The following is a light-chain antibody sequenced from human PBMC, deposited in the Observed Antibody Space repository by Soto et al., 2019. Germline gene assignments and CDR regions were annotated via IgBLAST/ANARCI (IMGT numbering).Light chain of an antibody. CDR2: NNI. Sequence: QSVLTQPPSVSGAPGQRVTISCTGSSSNIGAGYDVHWYQQLPGTAPKLLIYNNINRPSGVPDRFSGSKSGTSASLAITGLQAEDEADYYCQSHDSSLSTYYVFGTGTQLTVL. J-gene: IGLJ1*01. V-gene: IGLV1-40*01. CDR1: SSNIGAGYD. CDR3: QSHDSSLSTYYV.